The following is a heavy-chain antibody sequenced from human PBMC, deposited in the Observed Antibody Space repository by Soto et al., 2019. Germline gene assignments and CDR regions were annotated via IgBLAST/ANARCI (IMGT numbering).Heavy chain of an antibody. CDR2: ISGSGGST. D-gene: IGHD6-13*01. J-gene: IGHJ4*02. V-gene: IGHV3-23*01. Sequence: EVQLLESGGGLVQPGGSLRLSCAASGFTFSSYAMSWVRQAPGKGLEWVSAISGSGGSTYSADSVKGRFTISRDNSKNTLDLQMNSLRAEDTAVYYCAKDQRRSQQYYFDYWGQGTLVTVSS. CDR3: AKDQRRSQQYYFDY. CDR1: GFTFSSYA.